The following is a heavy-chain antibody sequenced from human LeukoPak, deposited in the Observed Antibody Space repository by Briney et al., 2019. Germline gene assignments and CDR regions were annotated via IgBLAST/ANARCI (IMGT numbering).Heavy chain of an antibody. J-gene: IGHJ4*02. V-gene: IGHV3-23*01. CDR3: AKDNSVLVVAGPTIDY. D-gene: IGHD6-19*01. CDR1: GFTVSSNY. Sequence: QSGGSLRLSCAASGFTVSSNYMNWVRQAPGKGLEWVSGITGSGGNTYYADSVKGRFTISRDNSKNTLYLQMNSLRAEDTAIYYCAKDNSVLVVAGPTIDYWGQGTLVTVSS. CDR2: ITGSGGNT.